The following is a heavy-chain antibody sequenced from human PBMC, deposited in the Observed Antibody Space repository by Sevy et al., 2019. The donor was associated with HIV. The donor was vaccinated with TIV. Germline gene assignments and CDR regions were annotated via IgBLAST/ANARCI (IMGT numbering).Heavy chain of an antibody. CDR3: ARDTGDIVVVPAAIPEYYYYYYGIDV. J-gene: IGHJ6*02. Sequence: GGSLRLSCAASGFTFSSYWMSWVRQAPGKGLEWVANIKQDGSEKYYVDSVKGRFTISRDNAKNSLYLQMNSLRAEDTAVYYCARDTGDIVVVPAAIPEYYYYYYGIDVWGQGTTVTVSS. CDR2: IKQDGSEK. V-gene: IGHV3-7*01. D-gene: IGHD2-2*02. CDR1: GFTFSSYW.